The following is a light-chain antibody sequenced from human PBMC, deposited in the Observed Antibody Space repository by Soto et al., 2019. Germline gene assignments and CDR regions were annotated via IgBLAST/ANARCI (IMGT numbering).Light chain of an antibody. CDR2: DVS. Sequence: QSALTQPRSVSGSPGQSVTISCTGTSSDVGDYKYVSWYQQHPGKAPKLMIYDVSKRPSGVPDRFSGSKSGDTASLTISGLQAEDEADYFCNSYTTSSTYVFGTGTKVTVL. CDR3: NSYTTSSTYV. CDR1: SSDVGDYKY. J-gene: IGLJ1*01. V-gene: IGLV2-11*01.